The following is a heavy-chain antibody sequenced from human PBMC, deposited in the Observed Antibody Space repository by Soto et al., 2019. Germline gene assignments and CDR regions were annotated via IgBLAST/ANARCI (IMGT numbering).Heavy chain of an antibody. CDR1: GVPLSFSSYG. V-gene: IGHV3-48*01. Sequence: GGSLRLSCEASGVPLSFSSYGMNWVRLAPGKGLQWVSYISSTSYPIYYADSVKGRFIISRDNAKKSVYLQMSSLRAEDTAVYFCARDLGIAATITLDCWGQGTLVTVSS. CDR3: ARDLGIAATITLDC. J-gene: IGHJ4*02. CDR2: ISSTSYPI. D-gene: IGHD5-12*01.